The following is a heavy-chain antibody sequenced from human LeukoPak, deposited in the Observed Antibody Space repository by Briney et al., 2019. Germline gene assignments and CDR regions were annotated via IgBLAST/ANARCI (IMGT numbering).Heavy chain of an antibody. J-gene: IGHJ4*02. V-gene: IGHV1-2*02. CDR1: GYTFTGYY. CDR3: ARDARHCTSSSCYSFYLDS. D-gene: IGHD2/OR15-2a*01. Sequence: ASVKVSCKASGYTFTGYYIHWVLQAPGQGLDWMGWMNPNSGDTKYAQKFQGRVTMTRDTSISTGYMELKWLTSDDTAVYYCARDARHCTSSSCYSFYLDSWGQGTLVTVSS. CDR2: MNPNSGDT.